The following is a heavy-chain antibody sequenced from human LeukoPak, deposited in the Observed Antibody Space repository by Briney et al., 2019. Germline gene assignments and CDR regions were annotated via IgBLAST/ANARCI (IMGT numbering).Heavy chain of an antibody. D-gene: IGHD6-13*01. CDR3: AKGGSSWYRGSFQH. CDR2: INPSGGST. CDR1: GYTFTSYD. Sequence: ASVKVSCKASGYTFTSYDMHWVRQAPGQGLEWMGIINPSGGSTSYAQIFQGRVTMTRDTSTSTVYMGLSSLRSEDTAVYYCAKGGSSWYRGSFQHWGQGTLVTVSS. V-gene: IGHV1-46*01. J-gene: IGHJ1*01.